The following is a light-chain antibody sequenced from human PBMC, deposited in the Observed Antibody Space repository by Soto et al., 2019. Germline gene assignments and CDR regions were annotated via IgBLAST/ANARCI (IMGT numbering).Light chain of an antibody. CDR1: QDISNY. CDR2: DAS. CDR3: QQYDNLPYT. V-gene: IGKV1-33*01. Sequence: DIQMTQSPSSLSASVGDRVTITCQASQDISNYLNWYQQKPGKAPKLLIYDASNLETGVPSRFSGSGSGTDFTLTISSLQPEDIATYYCQQYDNLPYTFGQGTKLDIK. J-gene: IGKJ2*01.